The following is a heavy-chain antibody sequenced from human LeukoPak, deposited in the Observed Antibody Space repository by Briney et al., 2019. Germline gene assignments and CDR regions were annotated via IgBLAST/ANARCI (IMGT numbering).Heavy chain of an antibody. V-gene: IGHV3-7*03. CDR3: AKGKRYPDY. CDR1: GFTFSESW. Sequence: PGESLRLSCVVSGFTFSESWMSWVRQAPGKGLGWVASLNLDGSDKYYVDSVKGRFTISRDNAKNSLYLQIDSLRVEDTAVYYCAKGKRYPDYWGQGTLVTVSS. CDR2: LNLDGSDK. J-gene: IGHJ4*02. D-gene: IGHD1-1*01.